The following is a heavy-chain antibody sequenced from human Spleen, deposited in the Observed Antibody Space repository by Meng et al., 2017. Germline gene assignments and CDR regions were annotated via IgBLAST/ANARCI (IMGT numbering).Heavy chain of an antibody. CDR1: GYTLAEVS. Sequence: ASVKVSCKVSGYTLAEVSMHWVRQAPGKGLEWMGSFHPEEGKTIYAQKFQDRVTMTEDTSTDTAHMELSSLTSKDTAVYFCASVAVGSGWSGADHWGQGTLVTVSS. CDR3: ASVAVGSGWSGADH. J-gene: IGHJ4*02. CDR2: FHPEEGKT. V-gene: IGHV1-24*01. D-gene: IGHD6-19*01.